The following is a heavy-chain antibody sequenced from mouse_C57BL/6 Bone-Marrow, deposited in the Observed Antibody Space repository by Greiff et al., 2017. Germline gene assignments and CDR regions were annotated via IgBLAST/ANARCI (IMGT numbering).Heavy chain of an antibody. CDR1: GFSLTSYG. CDR2: IWGVGST. Sequence: VKLMESGPGLVAPSQCLSITCTVSGFSLTSYGVDWVRQSPGKGLEWLGVIWGVGSTNYNSALKSRLSISKDNSKSQVFVKMNSLQTDDTAMYYCAILYYYGSRAGFAYWGQGTLVTVSA. V-gene: IGHV2-6*01. CDR3: AILYYYGSRAGFAY. J-gene: IGHJ3*01. D-gene: IGHD1-1*01.